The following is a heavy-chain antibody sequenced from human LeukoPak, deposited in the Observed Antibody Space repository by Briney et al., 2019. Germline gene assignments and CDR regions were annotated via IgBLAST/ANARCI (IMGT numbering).Heavy chain of an antibody. CDR2: ISGSGGST. CDR3: AKDPPTVMANAFHI. D-gene: IGHD5-18*01. Sequence: GGSLRLSCAASGFTFSSYAMSWVRQAPGKGLEWVAGISGSGGSTGYADSVKGRFTISRDNSKNTLYLHMNSLRAEDTAVYSCAKDPPTVMANAFHIWGQGTMVTVSS. J-gene: IGHJ3*02. CDR1: GFTFSSYA. V-gene: IGHV3-23*01.